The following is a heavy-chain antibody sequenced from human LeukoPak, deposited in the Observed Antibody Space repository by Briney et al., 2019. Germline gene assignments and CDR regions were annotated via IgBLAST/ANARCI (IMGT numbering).Heavy chain of an antibody. V-gene: IGHV1-69*04. Sequence: SVKVSCKASGGTFSSYAISWVRQAPGQGLEWMGRIIPLLGIANYAQKFQGRVTITADKSTTTAYMHLSSLRSEDTAVYYCARAPYYYDISNAYAFDIWGQGTMVTVSS. CDR2: IIPLLGIA. CDR3: ARAPYYYDISNAYAFDI. D-gene: IGHD3-22*01. CDR1: GGTFSSYA. J-gene: IGHJ3*02.